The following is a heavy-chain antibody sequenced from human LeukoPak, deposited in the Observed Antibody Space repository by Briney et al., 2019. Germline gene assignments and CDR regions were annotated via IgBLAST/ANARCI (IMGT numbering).Heavy chain of an antibody. CDR3: ASAAAYYYYQYMDV. V-gene: IGHV3-20*04. Sequence: PGGSLRLSCAASGFTFEADGMSWVRQAPGKGLEWVSGINWNGDSTGYADSVKGRLTISRDNAKNALYLQMNSLRAEDTALYYCASAAAYYYYQYMDVWGKGTTVIVSS. D-gene: IGHD6-13*01. J-gene: IGHJ6*03. CDR1: GFTFEADG. CDR2: INWNGDST.